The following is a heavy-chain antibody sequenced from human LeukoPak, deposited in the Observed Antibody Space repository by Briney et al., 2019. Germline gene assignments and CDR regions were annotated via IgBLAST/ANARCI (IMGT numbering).Heavy chain of an antibody. V-gene: IGHV3-48*01. D-gene: IGHD5/OR15-5a*01. CDR1: GFTFSHDW. J-gene: IGHJ4*01. Sequence: GGSLRLSCAASGFTFSHDWMSWVRQAPGKGLEWVSYISSSSGTTYYADSVKGRFTIFRDNAKNSLYLQMNRLRAEDTAVYFCAVSFDFWGQGTLVTVSS. CDR3: AVSFDF. CDR2: ISSSSGTT.